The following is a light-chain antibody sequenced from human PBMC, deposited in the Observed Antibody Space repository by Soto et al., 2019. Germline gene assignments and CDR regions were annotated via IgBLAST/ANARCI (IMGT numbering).Light chain of an antibody. CDR2: GAS. CDR1: QSVSSSY. V-gene: IGKV3-20*01. J-gene: IGKJ5*01. Sequence: EIVLTQSPGTLSLSPGERATLSCRASQSVSSSYLAWYQQKPGQAPRLLIYGASSRATGIPDRFSGSGSGTDFTLTISRLEPEDFAMYYCQQYGSSQTITFGQGTRLEIK. CDR3: QQYGSSQTIT.